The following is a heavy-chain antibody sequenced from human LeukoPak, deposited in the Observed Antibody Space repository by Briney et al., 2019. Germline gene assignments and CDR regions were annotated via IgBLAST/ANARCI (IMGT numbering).Heavy chain of an antibody. CDR1: GYTFTSYG. Sequence: ASVKVSCKASGYTFTSYGISWVRQAPGQGLEWMGWISAYNGNTNYAQKLQGRVTMTTDTSTSTAYMELRSLRSDDTAVYYCAREMVPIVVVPAAIGFDYWGQGTLVTVSS. CDR2: ISAYNGNT. J-gene: IGHJ4*02. CDR3: AREMVPIVVVPAAIGFDY. D-gene: IGHD2-2*01. V-gene: IGHV1-18*01.